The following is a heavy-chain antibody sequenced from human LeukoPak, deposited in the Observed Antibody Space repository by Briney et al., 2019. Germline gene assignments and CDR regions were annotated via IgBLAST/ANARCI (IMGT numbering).Heavy chain of an antibody. V-gene: IGHV5-51*01. Sequence: GESLKISCKGSGYSFTSYWIGWVRQMPGKGLEWMGIIYPGDSDTRYSPSFQGQVTISADKSIGTAYLQWSSLKASDTAMYYCARRPYYYDSSAGYAFDIWGQGTMVTVSS. J-gene: IGHJ3*02. CDR1: GYSFTSYW. CDR3: ARRPYYYDSSAGYAFDI. CDR2: IYPGDSDT. D-gene: IGHD3-22*01.